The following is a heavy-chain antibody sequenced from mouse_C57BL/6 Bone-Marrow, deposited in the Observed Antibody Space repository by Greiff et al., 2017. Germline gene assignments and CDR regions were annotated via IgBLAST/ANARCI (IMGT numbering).Heavy chain of an antibody. J-gene: IGHJ3*01. CDR2: IYPGSGNT. Sequence: QVQLKESGPELVKPGASVKISCKASGYSFTSYYIHWVKQRPGQGLEWIGWIYPGSGNTKYNEKFKGKATLTADTSSSTAYMQLSSLTSEDSAVYYCASGGFAYWGQGTLVTVSA. CDR1: GYSFTSYY. V-gene: IGHV1-66*01. CDR3: ASGGFAY.